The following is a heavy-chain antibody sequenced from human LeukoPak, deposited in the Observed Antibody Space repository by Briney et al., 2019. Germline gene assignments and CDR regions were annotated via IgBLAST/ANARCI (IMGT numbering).Heavy chain of an antibody. V-gene: IGHV4-59*01. Sequence: PSETLSLTCTVSGGSISSYYWSWIRQPPGKGLEWIGYIYYSGSTNYNPSLKSRVTISVDTSKNQFSLKLSSVTAADTAVYYCARMRFLEWFDAFDIWGQGTMVTVSS. J-gene: IGHJ3*02. CDR2: IYYSGST. CDR1: GGSISSYY. D-gene: IGHD3-3*01. CDR3: ARMRFLEWFDAFDI.